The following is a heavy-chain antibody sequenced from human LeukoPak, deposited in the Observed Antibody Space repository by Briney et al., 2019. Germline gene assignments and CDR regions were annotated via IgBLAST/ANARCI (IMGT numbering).Heavy chain of an antibody. CDR2: ITDGGSTI. J-gene: IGHJ6*02. CDR3: ARSIGLTGGGVDV. CDR1: GFSFSNYN. V-gene: IGHV3-11*01. Sequence: GGSLRLSCAASGFSFSNYNMNWVRQAPGKGLEWVSYITDGGSTIHHADSVKGRFTISRDNAKKTLYLQMNSLRAEDTAVYYCARSIGLTGGGVDVWGQGTTVTVSS. D-gene: IGHD3-9*01.